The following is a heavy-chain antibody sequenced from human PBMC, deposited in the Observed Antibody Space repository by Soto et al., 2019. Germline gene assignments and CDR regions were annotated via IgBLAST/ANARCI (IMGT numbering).Heavy chain of an antibody. V-gene: IGHV3-66*01. CDR1: GVPVSSNY. D-gene: IGHD2-15*01. Sequence: PGGSLRLSCAASGVPVSSNYMSWVRQAPGKGLEWVSVIYSGGSTYYADSVKGRFTISRDNSKNTLYLQMNSLRAEDTAVYYCARAQAGGYYYYYMDVWGKGTTVTVSS. J-gene: IGHJ6*03. CDR3: ARAQAGGYYYYYMDV. CDR2: IYSGGST.